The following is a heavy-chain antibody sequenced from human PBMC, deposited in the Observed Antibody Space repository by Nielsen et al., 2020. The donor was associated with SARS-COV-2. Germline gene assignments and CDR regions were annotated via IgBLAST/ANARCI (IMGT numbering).Heavy chain of an antibody. CDR2: ISYDGSNK. J-gene: IGHJ6*04. Sequence: GESLKISCAASGFTFSSYGMHWVRQAPGKGLEWVAVISYDGSNKYYADSVKGRFTISRDNSKNTLYLQMNSLRAEDTAVYYCARQRVHSYGTEDVWGKGTTVTVSS. CDR3: ARQRVHSYGTEDV. CDR1: GFTFSSYG. D-gene: IGHD5-18*01. V-gene: IGHV3-30*03.